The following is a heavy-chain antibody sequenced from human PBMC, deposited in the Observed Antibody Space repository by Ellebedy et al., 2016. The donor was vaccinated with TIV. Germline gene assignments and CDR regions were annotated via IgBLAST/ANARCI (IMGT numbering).Heavy chain of an antibody. Sequence: SQTLSLTCAISGDSVSSNSTTWNWIRQSPSRGLEWLGRTYYRSKWYYEYAVSVYSRITINPDTSKNQFSLQLNSVTPEEPAVYYCARYNSGWKIFDYWGQGTLVTVSS. CDR3: ARYNSGWKIFDY. CDR2: TYYRSKWYY. CDR1: GDSVSSNSTT. D-gene: IGHD6-19*01. V-gene: IGHV6-1*01. J-gene: IGHJ4*02.